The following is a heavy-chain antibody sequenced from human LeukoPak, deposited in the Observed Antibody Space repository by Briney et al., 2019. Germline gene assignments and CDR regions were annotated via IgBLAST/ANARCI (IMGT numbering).Heavy chain of an antibody. CDR1: GYTFTSYY. D-gene: IGHD1-26*01. V-gene: IGHV1-18*04. CDR2: ISAYNGNT. Sequence: ASVKVSCKASGYTFTSYYMHWVRQAPGQGLEWMGWISAYNGNTNYAQKLQGRVTMTTDTSTSTAYMELRSLRSDDTAVYYCARVKSIVGAPGGYWGQGTLVTVSS. J-gene: IGHJ4*02. CDR3: ARVKSIVGAPGGY.